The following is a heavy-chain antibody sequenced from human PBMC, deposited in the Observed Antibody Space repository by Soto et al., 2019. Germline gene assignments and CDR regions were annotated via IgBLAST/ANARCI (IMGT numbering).Heavy chain of an antibody. J-gene: IGHJ4*02. D-gene: IGHD3-22*01. V-gene: IGHV3-30*18. CDR2: ISYDGSNK. CDR3: AKNYDSSGYYYVVDY. Sequence: QVQLVESGGGVVQPGRSLRLSCAASGFTFSSYGMHWVRQAPGKGLEWVAVISYDGSNKYYADSVKGRFTISRDNSKNTLYLQMNSLRAEDTAVYYCAKNYDSSGYYYVVDYWGQGTLVTVSS. CDR1: GFTFSSYG.